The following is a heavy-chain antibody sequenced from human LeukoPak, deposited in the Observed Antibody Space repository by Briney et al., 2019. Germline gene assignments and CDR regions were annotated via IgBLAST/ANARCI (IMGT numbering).Heavy chain of an antibody. Sequence: GESLKISCKGSGYMFTNYWIGWVRQMPGKGLEWMGIIYPGDSDTRYSPSFQGQVTISADKSISTAYLQWSSLKASDTAMYYCARTRLSGTGYPDYWGQGTLVTVSS. CDR3: ARTRLSGTGYPDY. J-gene: IGHJ4*02. D-gene: IGHD3-9*01. V-gene: IGHV5-51*01. CDR1: GYMFTNYW. CDR2: IYPGDSDT.